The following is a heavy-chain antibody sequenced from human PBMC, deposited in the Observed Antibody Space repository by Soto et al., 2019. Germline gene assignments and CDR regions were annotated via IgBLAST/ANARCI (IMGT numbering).Heavy chain of an antibody. Sequence: GGSLRLSCAASGFTFDDYAMHWVRQAPGKGLEWVSGISWNSGSIGYADSVKGRFTISRDNAKNSLYLQMNSLRAEDTALYYCAKATTGTTRGYFDYWGQGTLVTVSS. CDR1: GFTFDDYA. CDR3: AKATTGTTRGYFDY. D-gene: IGHD1-1*01. V-gene: IGHV3-9*01. CDR2: ISWNSGSI. J-gene: IGHJ4*02.